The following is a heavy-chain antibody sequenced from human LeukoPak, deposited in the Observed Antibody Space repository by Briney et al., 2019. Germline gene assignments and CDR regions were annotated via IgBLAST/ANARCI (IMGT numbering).Heavy chain of an antibody. J-gene: IGHJ4*02. V-gene: IGHV3-11*04. Sequence: WIRQSPGKGLEWISYISISGGTIYYAESVKGRFTISRDNAKSSLYLQMNSLRGEDTAVYYCARVGQFDSWGQGTLVTVSS. CDR3: ARVGQFDS. CDR2: ISISGGTI.